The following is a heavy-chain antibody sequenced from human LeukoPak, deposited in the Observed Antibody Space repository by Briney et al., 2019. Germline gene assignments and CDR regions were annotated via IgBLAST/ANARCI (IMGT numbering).Heavy chain of an antibody. Sequence: ASVKVSCKASGGTFSSYAISWVRQAPGQGLEWMGWINTNTGNPTYAQGFTGRFVFSLDTSVSTAYLQISSLKAEDTAVYYCARDPITMVRGVTRRWFDPWGQGTLVTVSS. D-gene: IGHD3-10*01. V-gene: IGHV7-4-1*02. CDR1: GGTFSSYA. CDR3: ARDPITMVRGVTRRWFDP. CDR2: INTNTGNP. J-gene: IGHJ5*02.